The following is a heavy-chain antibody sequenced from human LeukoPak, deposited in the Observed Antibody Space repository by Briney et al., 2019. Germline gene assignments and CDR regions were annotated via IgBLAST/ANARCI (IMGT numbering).Heavy chain of an antibody. J-gene: IGHJ4*02. CDR3: ATGGVHYYDTSADY. D-gene: IGHD3-22*01. CDR1: GFTFRNYG. Sequence: GGSLRLSCAASGFTFRNYGVHWVRQTPGKGLEWVAFRHSDGSKKYFSHSVRGRFTITRDNSKNTEFLQMDNLGTEDTAVYYCATGGVHYYDTSADYWGQGTLVTVSS. V-gene: IGHV3-30*02. CDR2: RHSDGSKK.